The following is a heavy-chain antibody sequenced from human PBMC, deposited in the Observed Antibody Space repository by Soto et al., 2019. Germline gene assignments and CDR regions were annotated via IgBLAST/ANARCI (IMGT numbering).Heavy chain of an antibody. V-gene: IGHV3-48*01. CDR2: INSRSSNI. D-gene: IGHD1-26*01. J-gene: IGHJ4*01. CDR1: GLTFSTYS. CDR3: ARSYVGLATQPDY. Sequence: PGGSLRLSCAASGLTFSTYSMSWVRQAPGKGLEWISYINSRSSNIYYADSVKGRFTISRDNAKNSLYLQVNSLRAEDTAVYFCARSYVGLATQPDYWGHGTLVTVSS.